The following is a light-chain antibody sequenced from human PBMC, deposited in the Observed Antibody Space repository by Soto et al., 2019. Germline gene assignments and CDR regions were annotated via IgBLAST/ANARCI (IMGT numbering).Light chain of an antibody. Sequence: QSVLTQPRSVSGTPGQSVTISCSRTSREVGGYEYVSWYQQHPGKAPRLLIYHVGQRPSGVPDRFSGSKSGTTASLTISGLQADDEVEYFFFSYTAGRTVVFGGGTKVTVL. CDR3: FSYTAGRTVV. CDR1: SREVGGYEY. J-gene: IGLJ2*01. V-gene: IGLV2-11*01. CDR2: HVG.